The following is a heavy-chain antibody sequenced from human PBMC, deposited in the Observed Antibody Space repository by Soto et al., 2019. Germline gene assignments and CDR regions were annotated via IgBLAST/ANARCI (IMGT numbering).Heavy chain of an antibody. Sequence: PGGSLRLSCAASGFTFSSYAMTWVRQAPGKGLEWVSSMGGSGRSTYYTDSVKGRFTISRDNSKSTLYLQMNSLRAEDTAVYYCAKDSSVFFVVVPAAISYWGQGTLVTVSS. CDR3: AKDSSVFFVVVPAAISY. V-gene: IGHV3-23*01. D-gene: IGHD2-2*02. J-gene: IGHJ4*02. CDR2: MGGSGRST. CDR1: GFTFSSYA.